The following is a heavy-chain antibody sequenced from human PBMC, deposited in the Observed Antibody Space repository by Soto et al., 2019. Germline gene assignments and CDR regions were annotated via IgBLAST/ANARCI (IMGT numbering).Heavy chain of an antibody. J-gene: IGHJ4*02. V-gene: IGHV4-34*01. D-gene: IGHD3-16*01. CDR1: GGSFSGYY. CDR2: INHSGST. Sequence: SETLSLTCAVYGGSFSGYYWSWIRQPPGKGLKWIGEINHSGSTNYNPSLKSRVTISVDTSKNQLSLKLSSVTAADTAVYYCARGLYYDYVWGSHRPTYFVYWGQGTLVTVSS. CDR3: ARGLYYDYVWGSHRPTYFVY.